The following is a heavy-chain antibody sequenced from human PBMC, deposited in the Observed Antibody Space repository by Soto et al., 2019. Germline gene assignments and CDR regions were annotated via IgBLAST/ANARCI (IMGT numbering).Heavy chain of an antibody. Sequence: ASVKVSCKASGGTFSSYAISWVRQAPGQGLEWMGGIIPIFGTANYAQKFQGRVTITADESTSTAYMELSSLRSEDTAVYYCAGSLGYCSGGSCYPRWFDPWGQGXLVTVSS. CDR1: GGTFSSYA. CDR3: AGSLGYCSGGSCYPRWFDP. V-gene: IGHV1-69*13. CDR2: IIPIFGTA. D-gene: IGHD2-15*01. J-gene: IGHJ5*02.